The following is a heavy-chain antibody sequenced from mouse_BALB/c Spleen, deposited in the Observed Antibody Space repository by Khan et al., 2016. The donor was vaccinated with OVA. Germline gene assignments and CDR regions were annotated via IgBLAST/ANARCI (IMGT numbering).Heavy chain of an antibody. V-gene: IGHV1-87*01. J-gene: IGHJ2*01. CDR2: IYPGDGDT. D-gene: IGHD2-1*01. Sequence: QVQLQQSGAELARPGASVKLSCKASGYTFTSYWMQWVKQRPGQGLEWIGAIYPGDGDTRYTQKFKGKATLTADKSSSTAYLQLSNLASEDSAVYYCARGGNYGYYFDYWGQGTTLTVSS. CDR1: GYTFTSYW. CDR3: ARGGNYGYYFDY.